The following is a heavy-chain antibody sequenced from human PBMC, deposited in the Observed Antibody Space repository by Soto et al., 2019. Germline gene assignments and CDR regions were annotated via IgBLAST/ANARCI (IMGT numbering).Heavy chain of an antibody. D-gene: IGHD4-17*01. V-gene: IGHV4-34*01. Sequence: ETLSLTCAVDGGCLSGYYWSWIRQPPGKGLEWIGEINHSGSTNYNPSLKSRVTISVDTSNNQFSLNLSSVTAADTAVYYCARGPFLRAYAFDIWGQGTMVTVSS. CDR2: INHSGST. CDR3: ARGPFLRAYAFDI. J-gene: IGHJ3*02. CDR1: GGCLSGYY.